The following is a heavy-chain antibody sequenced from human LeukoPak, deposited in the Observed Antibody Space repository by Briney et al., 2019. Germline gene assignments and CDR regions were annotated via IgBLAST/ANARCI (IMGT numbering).Heavy chain of an antibody. J-gene: IGHJ6*04. D-gene: IGHD3-10*02. CDR2: INDDGSFT. CDR3: AELGITMIGGV. CDR1: GFTFSSYA. Sequence: GRSLRLSCAASGFTFSSYAMHWVRQVPGKGLVWVSRINDDGSFTTYADSVKGRFTISRDNAKNSLYLQVNSLRAEDTAVYYCAELGITMIGGVWGKGTTVTISS. V-gene: IGHV3-74*01.